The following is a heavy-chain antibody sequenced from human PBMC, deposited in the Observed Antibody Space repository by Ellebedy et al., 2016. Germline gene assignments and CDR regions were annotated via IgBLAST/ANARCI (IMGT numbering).Heavy chain of an antibody. V-gene: IGHV1-18*04. D-gene: IGHD3-10*01. Sequence: ASVKVSXXASGYTFTTFSIIWVRQVPGQGLEWMGFVNTFSGNTKFAQKFQGRVSMTTDSSTHTAYMDLRSLRSDDTAMYYCAKTSGWGYGENWGQGTLVTVSS. CDR3: AKTSGWGYGEN. CDR1: GYTFTTFS. J-gene: IGHJ4*02. CDR2: VNTFSGNT.